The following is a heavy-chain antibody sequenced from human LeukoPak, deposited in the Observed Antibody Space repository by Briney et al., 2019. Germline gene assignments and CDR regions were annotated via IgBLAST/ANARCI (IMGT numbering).Heavy chain of an antibody. CDR3: ARSSNYDILTGYSYYFDY. D-gene: IGHD3-9*01. J-gene: IGHJ4*02. Sequence: PGGSLRLSCAASGFTFSSYAMSWVRQAPGKGLEWVSTISGSGGSTYYADSVKGRFTKSRDNSKNTLYLQMQSLRAEDTAVYYCARSSNYDILTGYSYYFDYWGQGTLVTVSS. CDR2: ISGSGGST. CDR1: GFTFSSYA. V-gene: IGHV3-23*01.